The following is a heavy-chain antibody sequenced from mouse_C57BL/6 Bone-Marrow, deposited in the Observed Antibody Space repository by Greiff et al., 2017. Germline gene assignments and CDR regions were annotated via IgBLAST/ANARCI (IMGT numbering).Heavy chain of an antibody. CDR1: GYTFTSYW. CDR2: IYPGSGST. J-gene: IGHJ2*01. Sequence: QVQLQQPGAELVKPGASVKMSCKASGYTFTSYWITWVKQRPGQGLEWIGVIYPGSGSTNYNEKFKSKATLTVDTSSSTAYMQLSSLTSEDSAVYYCAREDIFITTVVATDDYWGQGTTLTVSS. CDR3: AREDIFITTVVATDDY. D-gene: IGHD1-1*01. V-gene: IGHV1-55*01.